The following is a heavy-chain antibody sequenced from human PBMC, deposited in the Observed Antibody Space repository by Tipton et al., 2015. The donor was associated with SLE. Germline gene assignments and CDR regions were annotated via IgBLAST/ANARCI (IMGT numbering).Heavy chain of an antibody. CDR3: ARDEGSLAY. CDR1: GFSFSDYW. Sequence: SLRLSCAASGFSFSDYWMTWVRQAPGKGLEWLANINQDESQENYLDSVKGRFTISRDNAKRSLFLQMNSLRVEDTAVYYCARDEGSLAYWGQGILVTVSS. V-gene: IGHV3-7*01. CDR2: INQDESQE. J-gene: IGHJ4*02.